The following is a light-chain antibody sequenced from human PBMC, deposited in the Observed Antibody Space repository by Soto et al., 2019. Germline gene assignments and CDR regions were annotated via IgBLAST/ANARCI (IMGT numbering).Light chain of an antibody. Sequence: EIVMTQSPPSLTVTPGEPASISCRSSQRLLHSNGNTFLDWYLQKPGQSPQLLIYLGSNRASGVHDRVSGSEAGTDFTLKISIVEAKDVGVYYCMQALQTPYTFGQGTKLEIK. V-gene: IGKV2-28*01. CDR1: QRLLHSNGNTF. J-gene: IGKJ2*01. CDR3: MQALQTPYT. CDR2: LGS.